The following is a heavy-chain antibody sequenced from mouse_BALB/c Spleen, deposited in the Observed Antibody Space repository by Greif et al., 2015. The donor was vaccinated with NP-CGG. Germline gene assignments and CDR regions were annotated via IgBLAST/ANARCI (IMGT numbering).Heavy chain of an antibody. D-gene: IGHD2-4*01. CDR1: GFTFTDYY. J-gene: IGHJ4*01. CDR2: IRNKANDYTT. Sequence: EVKLVESGGGLVQPGGSLRLSCATSGFTFTDYYMSWVRQPPGKALEWLGFIRNKANDYTTKYSASVKGRFTISRDDSQSILYLQMNTLRAEDSATYYCARPYFDYEDYYAMDYWGQGTSVTVSS. CDR3: ARPYFDYEDYYAMDY. V-gene: IGHV7-3*02.